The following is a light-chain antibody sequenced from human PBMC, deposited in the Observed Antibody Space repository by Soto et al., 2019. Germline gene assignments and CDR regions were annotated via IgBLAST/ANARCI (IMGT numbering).Light chain of an antibody. CDR3: QQYNNWPPWT. J-gene: IGKJ1*01. Sequence: EIVMTQSPATLSVSPGERATLSCRASQSVSSNLAWYQQKPGQAPRLLIYGASTRSTGIPARFSGSGSGTEFTITISSLQPEDFAVYYGQQYNNWPPWTFGRGTKVEIK. CDR1: QSVSSN. V-gene: IGKV3-15*01. CDR2: GAS.